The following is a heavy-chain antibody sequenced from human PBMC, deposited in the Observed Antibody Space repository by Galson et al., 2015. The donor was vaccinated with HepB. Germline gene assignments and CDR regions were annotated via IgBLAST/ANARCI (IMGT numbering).Heavy chain of an antibody. V-gene: IGHV3-21*01. CDR1: GFTFSSYS. J-gene: IGHJ4*02. CDR3: ARDWLGMSEFDY. Sequence: LRLSCAASGFTFSSYSMNWVRQAPGKGLEWVSSISSSSSYIYYADSVKGRFTISRDNAKNSLYLQMNSLRAEDTAVYYCARDWLGMSEFDYWGQGTLVTVSS. CDR2: ISSSSSYI. D-gene: IGHD3-10*01.